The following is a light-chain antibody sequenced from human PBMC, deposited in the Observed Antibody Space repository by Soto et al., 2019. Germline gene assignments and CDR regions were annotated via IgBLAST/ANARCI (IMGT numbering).Light chain of an antibody. CDR2: GNS. J-gene: IGLJ1*01. V-gene: IGLV1-40*01. CDR1: SSNIGTGYD. Sequence: QSVLTQPPSVSGAPGQRVTISCTGSSSNIGTGYDVHWYQQLPGTAPKLLIYGNSNRPSGVPDRFSGSKSGNTASLTISGLQAEDEADYYCSSYTSSTTLYVFGTGTKSPS. CDR3: SSYTSSTTLYV.